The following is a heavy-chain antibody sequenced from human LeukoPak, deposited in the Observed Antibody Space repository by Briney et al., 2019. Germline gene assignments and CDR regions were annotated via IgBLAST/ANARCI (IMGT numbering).Heavy chain of an antibody. J-gene: IGHJ5*02. CDR3: AKATTVQRVYNWFDP. CDR1: GFTFSSYA. Sequence: GGSLRLSCAASGFTFSSYAMHWVRQAPGKGLEWVAVISYDGSNKYYADSVKGRFTISRDNSKNTLYLQMNSLRAEDTAVYYCAKATTVQRVYNWFDPWGQGTLVTVSS. D-gene: IGHD4-17*01. CDR2: ISYDGSNK. V-gene: IGHV3-30-3*01.